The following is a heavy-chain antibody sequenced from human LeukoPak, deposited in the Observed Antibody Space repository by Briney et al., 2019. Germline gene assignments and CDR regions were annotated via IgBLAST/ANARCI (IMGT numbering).Heavy chain of an antibody. CDR3: AREQWLADC. J-gene: IGHJ4*02. Sequence: PGGSLRLSCAASGFTFSSYAMSWVRQAPGKGLEWVSGISGRGDSTYYADSVKGRFTISRDNSKKTLDLQMNSLRAEDTAVYYCAREQWLADCWGQGTLVTVSS. CDR1: GFTFSSYA. CDR2: ISGRGDST. V-gene: IGHV3-23*01. D-gene: IGHD6-19*01.